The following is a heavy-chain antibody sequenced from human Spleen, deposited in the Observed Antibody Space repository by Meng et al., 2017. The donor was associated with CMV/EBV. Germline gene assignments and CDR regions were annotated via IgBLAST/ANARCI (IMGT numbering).Heavy chain of an antibody. CDR3: ARDQGNWNDVSWFDP. Sequence: ASVKVSCKVSGHTFNSYGITWVRQAPGQGLEWVGWISSYNSNTNYAQKFQDRVTMTTDTSTSTAYMELRSLRSDDTAVYYCARDQGNWNDVSWFDPWGQGTLVTVSS. CDR1: GHTFNSYG. V-gene: IGHV1-18*01. J-gene: IGHJ5*02. CDR2: ISSYNSNT. D-gene: IGHD1-1*01.